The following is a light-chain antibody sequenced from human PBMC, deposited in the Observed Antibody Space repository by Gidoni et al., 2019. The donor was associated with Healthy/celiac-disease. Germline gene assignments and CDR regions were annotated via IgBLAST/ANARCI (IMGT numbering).Light chain of an antibody. CDR3: QQSYSTPPT. Sequence: DIPRTQSQSSLPASVGDRVTITCRASQSISSYLNWYQQKPGKAPKLLIYAASSLKSGVPSRFSGSGSGRDFTLTISSLQPEDFATYYCQQSYSTPPTFGGGTKVEIK. CDR1: QSISSY. V-gene: IGKV1-39*01. J-gene: IGKJ4*01. CDR2: AAS.